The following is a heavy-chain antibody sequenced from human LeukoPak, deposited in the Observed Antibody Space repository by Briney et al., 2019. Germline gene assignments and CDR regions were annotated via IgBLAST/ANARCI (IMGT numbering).Heavy chain of an antibody. V-gene: IGHV3-21*01. J-gene: IGHJ4*02. CDR3: ATETIGRHYDY. D-gene: IGHD1-14*01. CDR2: IGPTGTDR. CDR1: GFTFSSCG. Sequence: GGSLRLSCAASGFTFSSCGFNWVRQAPGKGLEWVSSIGPTGTDRYYADSVRGRFTISRDNAKNSMYLQMDSLRDEDAAVYYCATETIGRHYDYWGRGTLLTVSS.